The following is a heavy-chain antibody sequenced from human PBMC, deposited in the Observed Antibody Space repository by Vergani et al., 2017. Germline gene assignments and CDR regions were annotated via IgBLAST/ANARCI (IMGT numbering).Heavy chain of an antibody. CDR3: ARVSGSYYYYYYYMDV. Sequence: QVQLQESGPGLVKPSETLSLTCTVSGGSISSYYWSWIRQPPGKGLEWIGYIYYSGSTNYNPSLKSRVTISVDTSKNQFSLKLSSVTAADTAVYYCARVSGSYYYYYYYMDVWGKGTTVTVSS. CDR2: IYYSGST. J-gene: IGHJ6*03. CDR1: GGSISSYY. V-gene: IGHV4-59*01. D-gene: IGHD1-26*01.